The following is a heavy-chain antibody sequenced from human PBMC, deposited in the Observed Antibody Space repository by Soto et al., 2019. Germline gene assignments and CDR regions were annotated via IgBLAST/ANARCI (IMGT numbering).Heavy chain of an antibody. V-gene: IGHV4-4*02. CDR3: ARSFGWYAIDY. Sequence: QVLLQESGPGLVQPSGTLSLSCAVSGDSISTNYFGGWVRQPPGKGLEWVGDISHSGSVNYNPSLKSRVTISIDKSKNQFSLKLNSVTAADTAVYYCARSFGWYAIDYWGQGTLVIVSS. J-gene: IGHJ4*02. CDR2: ISHSGSV. CDR1: GDSISTNYF. D-gene: IGHD6-19*01.